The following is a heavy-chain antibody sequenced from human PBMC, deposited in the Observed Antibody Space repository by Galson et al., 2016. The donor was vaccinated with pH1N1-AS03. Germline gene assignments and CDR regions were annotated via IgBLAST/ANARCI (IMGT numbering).Heavy chain of an antibody. CDR1: GFTFGDYA. CDR3: AKGQHGYGGSGSIDM. J-gene: IGHJ3*02. D-gene: IGHD3-10*01. Sequence: SLRLSCAASGFTFGDYAMHWVRQVPGKGLDWVSHINWSSGHIDDADSVKGRFTLSRDNARSFLYLQMKSLRTEDTGLYFCAKGQHGYGGSGSIDMWGQGTMVIVSS. V-gene: IGHV3-9*01. CDR2: INWSSGHI.